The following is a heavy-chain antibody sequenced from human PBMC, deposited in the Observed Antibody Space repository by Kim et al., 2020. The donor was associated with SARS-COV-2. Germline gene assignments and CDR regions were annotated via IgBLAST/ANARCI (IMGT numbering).Heavy chain of an antibody. V-gene: IGHV3-33*01. J-gene: IGHJ4*02. D-gene: IGHD3-16*02. Sequence: GGSLRLSCAASGFTFSSYGMHWVRQAPGKGLEWVAVIWYDGSNKYYADSVKGRFTISRDNSKNTLYLQMNSLRAEDTAVYYCARDPTVWGSYRRRSYFDYWGQGTLVTVSS. CDR1: GFTFSSYG. CDR2: IWYDGSNK. CDR3: ARDPTVWGSYRRRSYFDY.